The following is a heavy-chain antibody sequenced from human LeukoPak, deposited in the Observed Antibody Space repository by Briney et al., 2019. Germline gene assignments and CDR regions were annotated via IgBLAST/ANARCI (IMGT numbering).Heavy chain of an antibody. J-gene: IGHJ5*02. D-gene: IGHD3-10*01. CDR2: IYTSGST. Sequence: SETLSLTCTVSGGSISDYYWSWIRQPAGKGLEWIGRIYTSGSTNYNPSLKSRVTMSVDTSKNQFSLKLSSVTAADTAVYYCARGINVRGVIKWFDPWGQGTLVTVSS. V-gene: IGHV4-4*07. CDR1: GGSISDYY. CDR3: ARGINVRGVIKWFDP.